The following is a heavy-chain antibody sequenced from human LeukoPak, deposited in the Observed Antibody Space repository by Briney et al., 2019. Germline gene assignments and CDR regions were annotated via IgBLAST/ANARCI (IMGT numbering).Heavy chain of an antibody. Sequence: GGSLRLSCAASGFTFSSYAMHWVRQAPGEGLEWVAVISYDGSNKYYADSVKGRFTISRDNSKNTLYLQMNSLRAEDTAVYYCARAPPYCSGGSCYLDYWGQGTLVTVSS. D-gene: IGHD2-15*01. CDR3: ARAPPYCSGGSCYLDY. V-gene: IGHV3-30-3*01. J-gene: IGHJ4*02. CDR1: GFTFSSYA. CDR2: ISYDGSNK.